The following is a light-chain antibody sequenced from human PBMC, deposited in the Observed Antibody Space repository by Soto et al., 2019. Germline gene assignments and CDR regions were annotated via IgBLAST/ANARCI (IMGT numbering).Light chain of an antibody. CDR1: QTISTF. CDR3: QQYIGLWT. J-gene: IGKJ1*01. CDR2: GAS. V-gene: IGKV1-5*01. Sequence: DIQLTQSPSTLSASVGDRVTITCRASQTISTFLAWYQQKPGKAPHLLIYGASSLQSGVPSRFSGSGSGTEFTLSVSMLQPDDLGTYYCQQYIGLWTFGQGTKVDLK.